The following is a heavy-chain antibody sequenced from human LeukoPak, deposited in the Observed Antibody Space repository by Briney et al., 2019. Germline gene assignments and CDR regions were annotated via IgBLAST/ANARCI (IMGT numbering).Heavy chain of an antibody. CDR2: IYYSGST. Sequence: SETLSLTCTVSGGSISSYYWSWIRQPPGKGLEWIGYIYYSGSTNYNPSLKSRVAISVDTSKNQFSLKLSSVTAADTAVYYCARGRGYSGYDWDYFGYWGQGTLVTVSS. V-gene: IGHV4-59*08. J-gene: IGHJ4*02. D-gene: IGHD5-12*01. CDR3: ARGRGYSGYDWDYFGY. CDR1: GGSISSYY.